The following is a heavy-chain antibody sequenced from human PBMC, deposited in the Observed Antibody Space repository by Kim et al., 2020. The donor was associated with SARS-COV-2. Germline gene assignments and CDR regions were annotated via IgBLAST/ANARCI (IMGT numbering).Heavy chain of an antibody. CDR3: TSGIVRTGVDY. D-gene: IGHD1-26*01. J-gene: IGHJ4*02. V-gene: IGHV3-73*01. Sequence: GGSLRLSCAASGFTFSGSAMHWVRQASGKGLEWVGRIRSKANSYATAYAASVKGRFTISRDDSKNTAYLQMNSLKTEDTAVYYCTSGIVRTGVDYWGQGTLVTVSS. CDR1: GFTFSGSA. CDR2: IRSKANSYAT.